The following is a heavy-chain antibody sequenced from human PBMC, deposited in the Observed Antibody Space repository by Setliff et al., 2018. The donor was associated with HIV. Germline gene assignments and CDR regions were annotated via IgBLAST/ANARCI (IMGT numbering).Heavy chain of an antibody. D-gene: IGHD6-13*01. Sequence: SVKVSCKTSGGTLSNYVITWVRQAPGQGLEWMGMIIPMYNIPAYAQKFQGRVTFTADESTSTAYMELSSLGSEDTAVYYCARDQTGVAAAAFGGGSAWSDEGFDIWGQGTMVTIS. CDR3: ARDQTGVAAAAFGGGSAWSDEGFDI. J-gene: IGHJ3*02. CDR2: IIPMYNIP. CDR1: GGTLSNYV. V-gene: IGHV1-69*13.